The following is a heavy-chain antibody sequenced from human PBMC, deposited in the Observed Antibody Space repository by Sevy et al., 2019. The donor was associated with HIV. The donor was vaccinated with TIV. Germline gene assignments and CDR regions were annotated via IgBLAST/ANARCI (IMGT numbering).Heavy chain of an antibody. CDR2: ISYDGSKK. CDR1: GFTFSSYA. J-gene: IGHJ6*02. D-gene: IGHD3-22*01. V-gene: IGHV3-30-3*01. Sequence: GGSLRLSCAASGFTFSSYAMHWVRQAPGKGLEWVAVISYDGSKKYYADSVKGRFTVSRDNSKKTLYLQMNSLRAEDTAGYYCAGLLEIGVVINYYGMDVWGQGTTVTVSS. CDR3: AGLLEIGVVINYYGMDV.